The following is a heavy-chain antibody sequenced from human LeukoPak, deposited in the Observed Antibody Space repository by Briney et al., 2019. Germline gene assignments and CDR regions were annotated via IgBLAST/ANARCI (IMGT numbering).Heavy chain of an antibody. CDR2: IIPIFGTA. Sequence: ASVKVSCKASGGTFSSYAISWVRQAPGQGLEWMGGIIPIFGTANYAQKFQGRVTITADESTSTAYMELSSLRSEDTAVYYCARDGRLTLVPAALRGNAFDIWGQGTMVTVSS. V-gene: IGHV1-69*13. CDR3: ARDGRLTLVPAALRGNAFDI. J-gene: IGHJ3*02. D-gene: IGHD2-2*01. CDR1: GGTFSSYA.